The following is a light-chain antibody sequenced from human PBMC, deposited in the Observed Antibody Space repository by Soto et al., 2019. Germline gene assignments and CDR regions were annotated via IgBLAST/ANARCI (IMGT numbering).Light chain of an antibody. CDR3: QQSYSTTIT. CDR1: RILLHSNGYTY. J-gene: IGKJ5*01. Sequence: DMVVTQSPLSLSVTPGEASSISCRSSRILLHSNGYTYLDCYLQKPGQSPHLLVYLGSNRASGVPDRFSGSGSGTDFTLTISSLQPEDFATYYCQQSYSTTITFGQGTRLEIK. V-gene: IGKV2-28*01. CDR2: LGS.